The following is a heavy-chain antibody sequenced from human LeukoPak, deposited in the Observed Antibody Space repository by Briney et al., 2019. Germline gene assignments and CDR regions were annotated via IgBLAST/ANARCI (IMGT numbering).Heavy chain of an antibody. CDR2: ISSSSNTI. V-gene: IGHV3-48*02. D-gene: IGHD3-10*01. J-gene: IGHJ4*02. CDR1: GFSFSSYN. CDR3: ARNRWFGEFLFDY. Sequence: GGSLRLSCAASGFSFSSYNMNWVRQAPGKGREWVSYISSSSNTIYYADSVKGRFTISRDNANNSLYLQMNSLRDEDTAVYYCARNRWFGEFLFDYWGQGTLVTVSS.